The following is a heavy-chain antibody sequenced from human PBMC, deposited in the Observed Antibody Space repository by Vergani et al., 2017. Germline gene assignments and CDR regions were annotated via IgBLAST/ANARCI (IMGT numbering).Heavy chain of an antibody. V-gene: IGHV3-30*03. Sequence: QVQLVESGGGVVQPGRSLRLSCAASGFTFSSYGMHWVRQAPGKGLEWVAVISYDGSNKYYADSVKGRFTISRDNSKNTLYLQMNSLRDEDTAVYYCARDQSGHSTVIGYWGQGTLVTVSS. CDR3: ARDQSGHSTVIGY. J-gene: IGHJ4*02. CDR1: GFTFSSYG. D-gene: IGHD4-17*01. CDR2: ISYDGSNK.